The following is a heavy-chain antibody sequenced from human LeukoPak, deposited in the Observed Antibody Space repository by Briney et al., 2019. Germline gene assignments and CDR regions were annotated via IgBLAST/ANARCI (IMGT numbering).Heavy chain of an antibody. V-gene: IGHV4-59*08. D-gene: IGHD3-22*01. J-gene: IGHJ5*02. Sequence: KTSETLSLTCTVSGGSISSYYWSWIRQPPGKGLEWIGYIYYSGSTNYNPSLESRVTISVDTSKNQFSLKLSSVTAADTAVYYCARHYSPFYYDSSGYYYRNWFDPWGQGTLVTVSS. CDR1: GGSISSYY. CDR2: IYYSGST. CDR3: ARHYSPFYYDSSGYYYRNWFDP.